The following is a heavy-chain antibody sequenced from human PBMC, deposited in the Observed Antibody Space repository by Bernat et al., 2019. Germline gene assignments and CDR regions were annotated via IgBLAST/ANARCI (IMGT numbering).Heavy chain of an antibody. CDR2: ISTSGSTI. V-gene: IGHV3-48*03. CDR3: ARVGRVADIDY. D-gene: IGHD6-19*01. Sequence: EVQLVESGGGLVQPGGSLRLSCAASGFPLSEYEMSWFRQAPGKGLEWVSYISTSGSTIYYADSVKGRFTISRDTAKNSVDLKMNSLRAEDTAIYYCARVGRVADIDYWGQGTLVAVSS. J-gene: IGHJ4*02. CDR1: GFPLSEYE.